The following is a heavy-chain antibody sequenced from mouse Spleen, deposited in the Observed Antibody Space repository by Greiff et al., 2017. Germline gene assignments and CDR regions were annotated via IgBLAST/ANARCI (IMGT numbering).Heavy chain of an antibody. J-gene: IGHJ2*01. CDR1: GYTFTSYW. Sequence: QVQLQQPGAELVKPGASVKLSCKASGYTFTSYWMHWVKQRPGQGLEWIGMIHPNSGSTNYNEKFKSKATLTVDKSSSTAYMQLSSLTSEDSAVYYCARSGTTVVAKGNYWGQGTTLTVSS. CDR2: IHPNSGST. V-gene: IGHV1-64*01. CDR3: ARSGTTVVAKGNY. D-gene: IGHD1-1*01.